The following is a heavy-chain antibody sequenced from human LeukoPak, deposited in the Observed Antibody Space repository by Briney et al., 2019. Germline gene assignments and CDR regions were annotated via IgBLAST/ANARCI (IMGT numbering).Heavy chain of an antibody. CDR2: IYPGDSDT. D-gene: IGHD5-18*01. J-gene: IGHJ4*02. Sequence: GESLKISCKGSGYSFTSYWIGWVRQMPGKGLEWMGIIYPGDSDTRYSPSFQGQVTISADKSISTAYLQWSSPKASDTAMYYCARGTRGYNYDPYYFDYWGREPWSPSPQ. CDR1: GYSFTSYW. V-gene: IGHV5-51*01. CDR3: ARGTRGYNYDPYYFDY.